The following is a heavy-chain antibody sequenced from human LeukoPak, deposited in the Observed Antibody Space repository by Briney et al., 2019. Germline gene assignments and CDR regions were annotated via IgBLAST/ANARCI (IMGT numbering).Heavy chain of an antibody. CDR2: INHSGST. J-gene: IGHJ5*02. Sequence: SETLSLTCAVYGGSFSGYYWSWIRQPPGKGLEWIGEINHSGSTNYNPSLKSRVTISVDTSKNQFSLKLSSVPAADTAVYYCARGGPYSGSYLRRSGWFDPWGQGTLVTVSS. V-gene: IGHV4-34*01. D-gene: IGHD1-26*01. CDR1: GGSFSGYY. CDR3: ARGGPYSGSYLRRSGWFDP.